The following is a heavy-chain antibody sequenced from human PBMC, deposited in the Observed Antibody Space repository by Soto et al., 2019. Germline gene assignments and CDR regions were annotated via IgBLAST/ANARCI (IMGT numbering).Heavy chain of an antibody. CDR1: GFTFGTYW. CDR2: INGDGRST. Sequence: EVQLVESGGGSVQTGGSLRISCAAAGFTFGTYWMDWVRQAPGKGLEWVSRINGDGRSTTYAEPVKGRLTIPRENAQNTLYLQMNSLRADDTAVYYCSRETLWFGESPKSGGQGTLVTVSS. V-gene: IGHV3-74*01. D-gene: IGHD3-10*01. J-gene: IGHJ4*02. CDR3: SRETLWFGESPKS.